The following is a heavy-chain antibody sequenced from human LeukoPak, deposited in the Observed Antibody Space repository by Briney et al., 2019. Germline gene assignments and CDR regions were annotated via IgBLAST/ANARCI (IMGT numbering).Heavy chain of an antibody. D-gene: IGHD4-17*01. CDR3: ARDLSPGSYGDPDFNFDY. J-gene: IGHJ4*02. CDR1: GFTFSSYS. CDR2: ISSSSSTI. Sequence: GGSLRLSCAASGFTFSSYSMNWVRQAPGKGLEWVSYISSSSSTIYYADSVKGRFTISRDNAKNSLYLQMNSLRAEDTAVYYCARDLSPGSYGDPDFNFDYWGQGTLVTVSS. V-gene: IGHV3-48*01.